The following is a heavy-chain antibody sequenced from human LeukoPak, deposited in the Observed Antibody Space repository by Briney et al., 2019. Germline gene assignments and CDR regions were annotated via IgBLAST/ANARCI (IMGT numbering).Heavy chain of an antibody. J-gene: IGHJ4*02. CDR1: GGSISTYY. CDR2: IYYSGST. Sequence: TSETLSLTCTVSGGSISTYYWSWMRQPPGKGLEWIGYIYYSGSTNYNPSLKSRVTISVDTSKNQFSLKLSSVTAADTAVYYCARDTYYYDSSGQRGFDYWGQGTLVTVSS. CDR3: ARDTYYYDSSGQRGFDY. V-gene: IGHV4-59*01. D-gene: IGHD3-22*01.